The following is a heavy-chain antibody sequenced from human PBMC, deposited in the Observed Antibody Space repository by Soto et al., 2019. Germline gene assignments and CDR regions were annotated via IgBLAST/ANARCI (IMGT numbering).Heavy chain of an antibody. CDR1: GGSFSGYY. Sequence: ETLSLTCSVYGGSFSGYYWSWIRQPPGKGLEWIGEINHSGSTNYNPSLKSRVTISVDTSKNQFSLKLSSVTAADTAVYYCARAGYYDPFDPWGQGTLVTVSS. D-gene: IGHD3-3*01. V-gene: IGHV4-34*01. J-gene: IGHJ5*02. CDR3: ARAGYYDPFDP. CDR2: INHSGST.